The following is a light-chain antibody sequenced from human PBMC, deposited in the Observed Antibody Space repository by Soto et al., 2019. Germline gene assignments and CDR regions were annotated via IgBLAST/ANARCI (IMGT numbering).Light chain of an antibody. Sequence: DIQMTQSPSTLSATAGDRVTITCRASQSISSWLAWYQHKPGKAPKLLIYAASSLQGGVPSRFSGGGSGTEFTLTISSLQPDDFATYYCQQYNSYWTFGQGTKVDIK. CDR2: AAS. CDR3: QQYNSYWT. J-gene: IGKJ1*01. CDR1: QSISSW. V-gene: IGKV1-5*01.